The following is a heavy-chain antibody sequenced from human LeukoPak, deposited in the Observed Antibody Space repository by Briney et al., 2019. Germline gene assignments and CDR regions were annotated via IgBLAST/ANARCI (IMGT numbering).Heavy chain of an antibody. V-gene: IGHV1-2*02. D-gene: IGHD3-3*01. CDR3: ARASGSDYDFWSGQTTGYMDV. Sequence: ASVKVSCKASGYTFTGYYMHWVRQAPGQGLEWMGWINPNSGGTNYAQKFQGRVTMTRDTSIGTAYMELSRLRSDDTAVYYCARASGSDYDFWSGQTTGYMDVWGKGTTVTVSS. CDR1: GYTFTGYY. J-gene: IGHJ6*03. CDR2: INPNSGGT.